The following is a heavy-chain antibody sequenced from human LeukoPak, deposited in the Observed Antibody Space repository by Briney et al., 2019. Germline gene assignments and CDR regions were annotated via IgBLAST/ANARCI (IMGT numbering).Heavy chain of an antibody. D-gene: IGHD3-10*01. V-gene: IGHV4-39*01. J-gene: IGHJ4*02. CDR3: AGPYYGSGSHEIDY. CDR1: GGSISSSSYY. CDR2: IYYSGST. Sequence: SETLSLTCTVSGGSISSSSYYWGWIRQPPGKGLEWIGSIYYSGSTYYNPSLKSRVTISVDTSKNQFSLKLSSVTAADTAVYYCAGPYYGSGSHEIDYWGQGTLVTVSS.